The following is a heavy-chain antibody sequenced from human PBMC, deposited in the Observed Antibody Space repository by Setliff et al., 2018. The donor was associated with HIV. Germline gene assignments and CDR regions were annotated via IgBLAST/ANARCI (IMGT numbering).Heavy chain of an antibody. CDR1: GYSISSGYY. J-gene: IGHJ4*02. D-gene: IGHD4-4*01. V-gene: IGHV4-38-2*02. CDR2: IYHSGST. CDR3: ARVRRDGNSFDD. Sequence: SETLSLTCTVSGYSISSGYYWGWIRQPPGKGLEWIGSIYHSGSTYYNPSLKSRVTISLDTSKNQFSLKLSSVTAADTAVYFRARVRRDGNSFDDWGQGTLVTVSS.